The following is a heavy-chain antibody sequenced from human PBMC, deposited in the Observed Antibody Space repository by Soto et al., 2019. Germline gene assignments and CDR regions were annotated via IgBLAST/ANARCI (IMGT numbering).Heavy chain of an antibody. V-gene: IGHV4-59*12. CDR2: IYFGGTT. J-gene: IGHJ4*02. CDR3: ARDKIHGLFDY. Sequence: SQTLSLTCIVSGGSFSPIYWAWIRQPPGKGLEWVGYIYFGGTTSYNPSLKSRVTISLETSNSQFSLRLTSVTAADTAVYYCARDKIHGLFDYWGQGTLVTVSS. CDR1: GGSFSPIY.